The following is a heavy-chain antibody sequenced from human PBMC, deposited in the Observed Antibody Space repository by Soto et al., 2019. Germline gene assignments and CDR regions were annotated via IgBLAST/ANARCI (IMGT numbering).Heavy chain of an antibody. D-gene: IGHD3-3*02. Sequence: QVQLVQSGAEVKKPGASVKVSCRTSGYTFTHYYIHWVRQAPGQGLEWLGIINPASGSTNYAQDFQGRATLSMDTSTTTVYMELSGLRAEDTAIFYCARDLAEGDHWGQGTLVTVSS. CDR1: GYTFTHYY. J-gene: IGHJ4*02. CDR3: ARDLAEGDH. V-gene: IGHV1-46*01. CDR2: INPASGST.